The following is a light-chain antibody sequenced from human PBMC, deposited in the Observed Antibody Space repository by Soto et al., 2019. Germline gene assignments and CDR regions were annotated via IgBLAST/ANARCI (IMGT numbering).Light chain of an antibody. V-gene: IGKV3-20*01. CDR1: QTVSSSY. CDR3: QLYGSSPLYS. J-gene: IGKJ2*01. Sequence: EIVLTQSPGTLSLSPGEGATLFCRASQTVSSSYLAWYQQKRGQAPRLLIYGTSNRATGIPDRFSGSGSGTDFPLTISRLEPEDFAVYHCQLYGSSPLYSFAQGTELEIK. CDR2: GTS.